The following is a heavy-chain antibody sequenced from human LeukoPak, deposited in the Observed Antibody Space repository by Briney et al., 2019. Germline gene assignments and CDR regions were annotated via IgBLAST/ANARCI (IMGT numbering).Heavy chain of an antibody. D-gene: IGHD3-22*01. V-gene: IGHV3-11*04. Sequence: PGGSLRLSCAASGFTFSDYYMSWIRQAPGKGLEWVSYISSSGSTIYYADSVKGRFTISRDNAKNSLYLQMNSLRAEDTAVYYCARAKRVSYYYDSSGYHLPPSDYWGQGTLVTVSS. CDR3: ARAKRVSYYYDSSGYHLPPSDY. J-gene: IGHJ4*02. CDR2: ISSSGSTI. CDR1: GFTFSDYY.